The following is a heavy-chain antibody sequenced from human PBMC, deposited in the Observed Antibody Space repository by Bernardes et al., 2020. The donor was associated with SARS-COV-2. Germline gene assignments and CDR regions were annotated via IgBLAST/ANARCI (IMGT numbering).Heavy chain of an antibody. V-gene: IGHV1-18*01. D-gene: IGHD2-21*01. CDR2: ISDYSDKI. Sequence: SVKVSCKASDFSFSTSGVAWVRQSPGQGLEWLGWISDYSDKIEYARKFQGRVSMTTDPSTKTAYMELKSLTFDDTAVYFCAILGDCTSTSCRLTLDYWGQGTLVTVSS. CDR1: DFSFSTSG. CDR3: AILGDCTSTSCRLTLDY. J-gene: IGHJ4*02.